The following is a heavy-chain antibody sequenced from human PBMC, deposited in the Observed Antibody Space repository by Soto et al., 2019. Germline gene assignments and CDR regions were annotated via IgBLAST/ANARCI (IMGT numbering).Heavy chain of an antibody. CDR3: ARDQESTGSGWPDYYYYGMDV. V-gene: IGHV1-18*04. CDR1: GYTFTSYG. CDR2: ISAYNGNT. J-gene: IGHJ6*02. D-gene: IGHD6-19*01. Sequence: QVQLVQSGAEVKKPGASVKVSCKASGYTFTSYGISWVRQAPGQGLEWMGWISAYNGNTNYAQKLQGRVTMTTDTSTSTAYMELRSLRSDDTAVYYCARDQESTGSGWPDYYYYGMDVWGQGTTVTVSS.